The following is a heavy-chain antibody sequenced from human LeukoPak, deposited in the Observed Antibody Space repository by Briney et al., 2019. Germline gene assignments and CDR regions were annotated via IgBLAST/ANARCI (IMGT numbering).Heavy chain of an antibody. D-gene: IGHD3-3*02. CDR3: ARRAPFLSDVHYYYYMDV. V-gene: IGHV4-4*02. J-gene: IGHJ6*03. CDR1: GGSISSSNW. Sequence: SETLSLTCAVSGGSISSSNWWSWVRQPPGKGLEWIGYIYYSGSTNYNPSLKSRVTIPVDTSKNQFSLKLSSVTAADTAVYYCARRAPFLSDVHYYYYMDVWGKGTTVTVSS. CDR2: IYYSGST.